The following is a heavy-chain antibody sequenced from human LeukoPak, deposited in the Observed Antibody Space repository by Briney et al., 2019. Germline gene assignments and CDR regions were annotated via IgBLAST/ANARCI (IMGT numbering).Heavy chain of an antibody. CDR1: GYTFTGYY. CDR3: ARSITMVRGVIITY. D-gene: IGHD3-10*01. V-gene: IGHV1-2*02. J-gene: IGHJ4*02. Sequence: ASVKVSCKASGYTFTGYYMHWVRQAPGQGLEWMGWINPNSGGTNYAQKFQGRVTMTRDTSISTAYMELSSLRSEDTAVYYCARSITMVRGVIITYWGQGTLVTVSS. CDR2: INPNSGGT.